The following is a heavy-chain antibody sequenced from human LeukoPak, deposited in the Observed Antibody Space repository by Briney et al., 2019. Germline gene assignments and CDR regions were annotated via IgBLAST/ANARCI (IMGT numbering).Heavy chain of an antibody. D-gene: IGHD4-17*01. J-gene: IGHJ4*02. CDR2: ISAYNGNT. V-gene: IGHV1-18*01. CDR3: ARAGYSFHGDYLSNDY. Sequence: ASVKVSCKASGYTFTSYGISWVRQAPGQGLEWMGWISAYNGNTNYAQKLRGRVTMTTDTSTSTAYMELRSLRSDDTAVYYCARAGYSFHGDYLSNDYWGQGTLVTVSS. CDR1: GYTFTSYG.